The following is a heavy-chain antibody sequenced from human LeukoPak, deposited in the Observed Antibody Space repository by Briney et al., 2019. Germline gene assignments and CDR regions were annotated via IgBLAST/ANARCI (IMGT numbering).Heavy chain of an antibody. V-gene: IGHV4-34*01. CDR1: GRSFSGYY. D-gene: IGHD4-11*01. CDR3: AREETVTTTNWFDP. CDR2: INHSGST. Sequence: PSETLSLTCAVYGRSFSGYYWSWIRQPPGKGLEWIGEINHSGSTNYNPSLKSRVTISVDTSKNQFSLKLSSVTAADTAVYYCAREETVTTTNWFDPWGQGTLVTVSS. J-gene: IGHJ5*02.